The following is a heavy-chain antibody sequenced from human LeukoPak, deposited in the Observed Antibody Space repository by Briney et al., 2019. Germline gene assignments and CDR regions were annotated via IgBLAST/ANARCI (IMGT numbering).Heavy chain of an antibody. CDR1: GYSFTSYW. D-gene: IGHD6-13*01. Sequence: GESLRISCKGSGYSFTSYWVSWVRQMPGKGLEWMGRIDPSDSYTNYSPSFQGHVTISADKSISTAHLQWSSLKASDTAMYYCARHRYSSSQDAFDIWGQGTMVTVSS. V-gene: IGHV5-10-1*01. CDR3: ARHRYSSSQDAFDI. J-gene: IGHJ3*02. CDR2: IDPSDSYT.